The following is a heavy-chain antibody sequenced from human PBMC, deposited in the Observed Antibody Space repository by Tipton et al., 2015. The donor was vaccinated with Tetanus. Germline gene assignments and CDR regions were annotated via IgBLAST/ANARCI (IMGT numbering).Heavy chain of an antibody. CDR2: VRSDGKSE. Sequence: RSLRLSCAASGFTFSRFWMTWGRQAPGKGLEWVAVVRSDGKSEYYADSVKGRFTISRDRSKNTVSLQMNSLRADDTAVYYCARDGMVLGPAAPLTVCLDHWGRGTLVTVSS. CDR1: GFTFSRFW. V-gene: IGHV3-33*07. D-gene: IGHD2-2*01. J-gene: IGHJ4*02. CDR3: ARDGMVLGPAAPLTVCLDH.